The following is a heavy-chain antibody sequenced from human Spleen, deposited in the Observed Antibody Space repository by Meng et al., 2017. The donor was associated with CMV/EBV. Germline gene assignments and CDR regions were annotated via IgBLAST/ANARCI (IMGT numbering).Heavy chain of an antibody. V-gene: IGHV3-9*01. CDR1: GFTFDAFA. Sequence: GGSLRLSCAASGFTFDAFALHWVRQAPGKGLEWVSGISWNSGSIGYADSVKGRFTISRDNSKSSLYLQLNSLRTEDTALYYCAKQGYCSSTTCHANFDYWGQGTLVTVSS. CDR2: ISWNSGSI. J-gene: IGHJ4*02. D-gene: IGHD2-2*01. CDR3: AKQGYCSSTTCHANFDY.